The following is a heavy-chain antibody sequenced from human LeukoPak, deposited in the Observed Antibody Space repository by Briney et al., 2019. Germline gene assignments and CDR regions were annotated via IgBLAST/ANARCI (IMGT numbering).Heavy chain of an antibody. CDR2: IYTSGST. D-gene: IGHD6-19*01. V-gene: IGHV4-61*02. CDR3: ARGSVGGAFDI. Sequence: PSETLSLTCTVSGGSISSGSYYWSRIRQPAGKGLEWIGRIYTSGSTNYNPSLKSRVTISVDTSKNQFSLKLSSVTAADTAVYYCARGSVGGAFDIWGQGTMVTVSS. J-gene: IGHJ3*02. CDR1: GGSISSGSYY.